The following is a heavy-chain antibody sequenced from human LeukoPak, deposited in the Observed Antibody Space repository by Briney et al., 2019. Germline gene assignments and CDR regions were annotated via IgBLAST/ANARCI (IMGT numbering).Heavy chain of an antibody. Sequence: KPGGSLRLSCAASGFTFSNFGMYWVRQAPGEGLEWMASIRYDGYNKNYADSVKGRIAVSRDNSKNTLYLQMNNLRSEDTAMYYCVKGGPIAVFEFWGQGTLVTISS. CDR2: IRYDGYNK. CDR1: GFTFSNFG. D-gene: IGHD3-16*01. J-gene: IGHJ4*02. V-gene: IGHV3-30*02. CDR3: VKGGPIAVFEF.